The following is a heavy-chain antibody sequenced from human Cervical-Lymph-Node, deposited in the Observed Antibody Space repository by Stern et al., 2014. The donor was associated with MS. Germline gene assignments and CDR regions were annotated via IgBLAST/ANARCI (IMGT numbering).Heavy chain of an antibody. Sequence: QVQLQESGPGLVKPSGTLSLTCAVSGGSISSSNWWSWVRQAPGKGLEWIGEVFHSGPTTYNPSLTSRVTISVDKSTNHFTLRLSSVTAADTAVYYCARDRLEYCRDGTCSIDAFDIWGQGTTVIVSS. CDR3: ARDRLEYCRDGTCSIDAFDI. J-gene: IGHJ3*02. CDR2: VFHSGPT. CDR1: GGSISSSNW. D-gene: IGHD2-15*01. V-gene: IGHV4-4*02.